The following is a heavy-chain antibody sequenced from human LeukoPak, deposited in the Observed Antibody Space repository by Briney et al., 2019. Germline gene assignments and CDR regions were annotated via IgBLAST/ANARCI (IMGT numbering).Heavy chain of an antibody. D-gene: IGHD3-16*02. CDR2: ISWDGGST. J-gene: IGHJ4*02. CDR3: AGGLGELSNFDY. Sequence: AGGSLRLSCAASGFTFDDYAMHWVRQAPGKGLEWVSLISWDGGSTYYADSVKGRFTISRDNSKNSLYLQMNSLRAEDTALYYCAGGLGELSNFDYWGQGTLVTVSS. CDR1: GFTFDDYA. V-gene: IGHV3-43D*03.